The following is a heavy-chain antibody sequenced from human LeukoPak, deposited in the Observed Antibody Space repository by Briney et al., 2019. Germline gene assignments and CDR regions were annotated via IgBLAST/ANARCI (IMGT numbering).Heavy chain of an antibody. CDR3: ASGLRSPTVYSYAYPPQPFDY. J-gene: IGHJ4*02. D-gene: IGHD5-18*01. Sequence: PSETLSLTCTVSGGSISSGGYYWSWIRQHPGKGLEWIGYIYYSGSTYYNPSLKSRVTISVDTSKNQFSLKLSSVTAADTAVYYCASGLRSPTVYSYAYPPQPFDYWGQGTLVTVSS. CDR2: IYYSGST. CDR1: GGSISSGGYY. V-gene: IGHV4-31*03.